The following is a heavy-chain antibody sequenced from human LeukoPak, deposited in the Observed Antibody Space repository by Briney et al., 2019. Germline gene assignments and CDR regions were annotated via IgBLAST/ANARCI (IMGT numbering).Heavy chain of an antibody. CDR3: ARDGRSYFDY. Sequence: GASVKVSCKASGYTFTSYGISWGRQAPGQGLEWMGWISAYNGNTNYARKLQGRVTTTTDTSTSTAYMELRRLRSDDTAVYYCARDGRSYFDYWGQGTLVTVSS. V-gene: IGHV1-18*01. CDR1: GYTFTSYG. CDR2: ISAYNGNT. J-gene: IGHJ4*02.